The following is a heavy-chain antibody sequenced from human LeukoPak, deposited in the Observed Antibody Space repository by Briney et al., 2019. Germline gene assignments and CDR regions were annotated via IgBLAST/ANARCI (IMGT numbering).Heavy chain of an antibody. J-gene: IGHJ6*03. CDR1: GGTFSSYA. CDR2: NIPIFGTA. V-gene: IGHV1-69*05. Sequence: SVKVSCKASGGTFSSYAISWVRQAPGQGLEWMGGNIPIFGTANYAQKFQGRVTITTDESTSTAYMELSSLRSEDTAVYYYARFSDDILTGYPFDPSGYYYMDVWGKGTTVTVS. CDR3: ARFSDDILTGYPFDPSGYYYMDV. D-gene: IGHD3-9*01.